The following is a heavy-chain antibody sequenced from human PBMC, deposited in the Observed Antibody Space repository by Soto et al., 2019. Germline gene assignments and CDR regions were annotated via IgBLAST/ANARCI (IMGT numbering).Heavy chain of an antibody. D-gene: IGHD6-6*01. CDR3: ASNIGSSSWDYYYYYGMDV. V-gene: IGHV1-3*01. J-gene: IGHJ6*02. Sequence: QVPLVQSGAEVKKPGASVKVSCKASGYTFTSYALHWVRQAPGQSLEWMGWINAGNGNTKYSQKFQGRVTITSDTSASKAYMELSSLRSEDTAVYSCASNIGSSSWDYYYYYGMDVWGQGTTVTVSS. CDR2: INAGNGNT. CDR1: GYTFTSYA.